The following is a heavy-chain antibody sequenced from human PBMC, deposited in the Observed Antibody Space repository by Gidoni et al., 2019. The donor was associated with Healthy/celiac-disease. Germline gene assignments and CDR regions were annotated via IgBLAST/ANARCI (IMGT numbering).Heavy chain of an antibody. Sequence: QVQLQQWDAGLLKPSETLSLTCAVYGGSFSAYYWSWIRHPPGKGLEWIGEIHHSGSTNYNPSLKSRVTISVDTSKNQFSLKLSSVTAADTAVYYCAREARSSSSRSGSYYYMDVWGKGTTVTVSS. D-gene: IGHD6-6*01. CDR1: GGSFSAYY. CDR3: AREARSSSSRSGSYYYMDV. V-gene: IGHV4-34*01. CDR2: IHHSGST. J-gene: IGHJ6*03.